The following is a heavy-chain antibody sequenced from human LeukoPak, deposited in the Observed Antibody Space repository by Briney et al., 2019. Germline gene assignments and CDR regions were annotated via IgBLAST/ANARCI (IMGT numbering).Heavy chain of an antibody. J-gene: IGHJ4*02. CDR3: TRGDGNGFDF. V-gene: IGHV3-30-3*01. CDR1: GFTFSSYA. Sequence: GGSLRLSCAASGFTFSSYAMHWVRQAPGKGLEWVAVISYDGSNKYYADSVKGRFTISRDNAKNTLYLQMNSLRVEDTAVYYCTRGDGNGFDFWGQGTLVAVSS. D-gene: IGHD2-8*01. CDR2: ISYDGSNK.